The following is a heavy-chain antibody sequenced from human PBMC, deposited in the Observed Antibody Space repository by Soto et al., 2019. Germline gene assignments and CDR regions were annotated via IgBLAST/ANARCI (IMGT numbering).Heavy chain of an antibody. V-gene: IGHV2-5*01. CDR2: IYWNGIE. CDR1: GFSLTTSGVG. Sequence: QITLKESGPTLVKPTQTLTLTCTFSGFSLTTSGVGVTWIRQPPGKALEWLGLIYWNGIERYSPSLKSRLSLTKDTSKVQVVLTMTDVGPVDTATYYCAHTRVPDTLDYWGPGTRVTVSS. CDR3: AHTRVPDTLDY. D-gene: IGHD2-2*01. J-gene: IGHJ4*02.